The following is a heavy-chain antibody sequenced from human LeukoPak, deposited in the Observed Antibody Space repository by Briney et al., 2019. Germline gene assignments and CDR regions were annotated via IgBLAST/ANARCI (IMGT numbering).Heavy chain of an antibody. Sequence: GASVKVSCKASGYTFTSYYMHWVRQAPGQGLEWMGIINPSGGSTSYAQKFQGRVTKTRDTSTSTVYMELSSLRSEDTAVYYCARDIPKYDSSGYYPSYYFDYWGQGTLVTVSS. D-gene: IGHD3-22*01. J-gene: IGHJ4*02. CDR3: ARDIPKYDSSGYYPSYYFDY. CDR2: INPSGGST. CDR1: GYTFTSYY. V-gene: IGHV1-46*01.